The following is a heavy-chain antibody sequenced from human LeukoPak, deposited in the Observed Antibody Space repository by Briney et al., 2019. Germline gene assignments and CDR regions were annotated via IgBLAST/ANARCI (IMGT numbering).Heavy chain of an antibody. CDR1: GFSFRSSW. CDR3: SWSGEAD. J-gene: IGHJ4*02. D-gene: IGHD3-3*01. V-gene: IGHV3-7*01. CDR2: IKIDGSER. Sequence: GGSLRLSCASSGFSFRSSWMTWVRRAPGKGLEWVADIKIDGSERYYVDSVKGRFTISRDNAKNSLFLQMNSLRAEDTAVYYCSWSGEADWGQGTLVTVSS.